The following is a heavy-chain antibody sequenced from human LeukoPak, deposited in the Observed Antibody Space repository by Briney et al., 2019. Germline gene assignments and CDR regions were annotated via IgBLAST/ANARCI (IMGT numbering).Heavy chain of an antibody. CDR3: ARGRVSSSTWYSTYYYYFYMDV. CDR2: VDHTGST. CDR1: DDSITMYY. Sequence: SETLSLTCSVSDDSITMYYWTWIRQPPGKGLEWIGYVDHTGSTNFNPSLNGRASISRDTTNNLFSLRLRSVTAADTAVYFCARGRVSSSTWYSTYYYYFYMDVWGKGTTVTVSS. J-gene: IGHJ6*03. V-gene: IGHV4-59*01. D-gene: IGHD1-1*01.